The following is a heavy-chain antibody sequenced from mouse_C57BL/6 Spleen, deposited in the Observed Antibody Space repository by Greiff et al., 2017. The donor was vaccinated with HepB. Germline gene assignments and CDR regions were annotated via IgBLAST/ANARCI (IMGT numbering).Heavy chain of an antibody. J-gene: IGHJ1*03. CDR3: ARWAYGSSYLYWYFDV. CDR2: IYPGDGDT. CDR1: GYAFSSSW. Sequence: VQLQQSGPELVKPGASVKISCKASGYAFSSSWMNWVKQRPGKGLEWIGRIYPGDGDTNYNGKFKGKATLTADKSSSTAYMQLSSLTSEESAVYFCARWAYGSSYLYWYFDVWGTGTTVTVSS. D-gene: IGHD1-1*01. V-gene: IGHV1-82*01.